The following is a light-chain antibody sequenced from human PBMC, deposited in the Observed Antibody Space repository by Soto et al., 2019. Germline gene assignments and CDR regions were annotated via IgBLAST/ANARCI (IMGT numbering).Light chain of an antibody. J-gene: IGKJ5*01. CDR1: QSVSSSY. CDR3: QQYRSSPPT. CDR2: GAS. V-gene: IGKV3-20*01. Sequence: EIVLTQSPGTLSLSPGERATLSCRASQSVSSSYLAWYQQKPGQAPRLLIYGASRRATGIPDRFSGSGSGTDFTLTISRLEPEDFAVYYCQQYRSSPPTFGQGTRLEIK.